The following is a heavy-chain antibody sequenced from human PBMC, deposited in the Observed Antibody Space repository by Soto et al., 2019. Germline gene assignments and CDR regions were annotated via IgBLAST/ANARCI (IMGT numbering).Heavy chain of an antibody. J-gene: IGHJ6*02. V-gene: IGHV3-30-3*01. CDR3: ARRGYGMDV. CDR2: ISYDGSTK. Sequence: QVQLVESGGGVVQPGRPLRLSCAASGFTFSSYAMHWVRQAPGKGLEWVAVISYDGSTKYYADSVEGRFTISRDNSKNTLFLQMNSLRPEDTAVYYCARRGYGMDVWGQGTTVTVSS. CDR1: GFTFSSYA.